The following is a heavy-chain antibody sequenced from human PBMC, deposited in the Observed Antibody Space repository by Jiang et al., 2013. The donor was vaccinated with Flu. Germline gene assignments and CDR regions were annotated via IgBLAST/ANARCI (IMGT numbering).Heavy chain of an antibody. CDR1: GFTFDDYA. D-gene: IGHD3-10*01. J-gene: IGHJ1*01. Sequence: VQLVESGGGLVQPGRSLRLSCAASGFTFDDYAMHWVRQAPGKGLEWVSGISWNSGSIGYADSVKGRFTISRDNAKNSLYLQMNSLRAEDTALYYCAKGGYSGSNFQHWARAPWSPSPQ. CDR3: AKGGYSGSNFQH. CDR2: ISWNSGSI. V-gene: IGHV3-9*01.